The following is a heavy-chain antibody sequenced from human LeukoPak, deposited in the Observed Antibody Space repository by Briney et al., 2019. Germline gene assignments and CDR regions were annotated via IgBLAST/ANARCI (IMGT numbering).Heavy chain of an antibody. CDR2: IYYSGST. Sequence: SETLSLTCTVSGGSISSNTYYWGWIRQPPGKGLEWIGSIYYSGSTYYNLSLKSRVTISVDTSKNQFSLKLSSVTAADTAVYYCARETYYYGSGSYPFDYWGQGTLVTVSS. J-gene: IGHJ4*02. V-gene: IGHV4-39*07. D-gene: IGHD3-10*01. CDR3: ARETYYYGSGSYPFDY. CDR1: GGSISSNTYY.